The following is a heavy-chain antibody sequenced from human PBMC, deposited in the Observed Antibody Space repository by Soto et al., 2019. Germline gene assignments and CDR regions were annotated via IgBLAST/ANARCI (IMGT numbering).Heavy chain of an antibody. J-gene: IGHJ4*02. V-gene: IGHV4-34*12. CDR1: GGSFSGYY. Sequence: QVQLQQWGAGLLKPSETLSLTCAVSGGSFSGYYWSWIRQPPGKGLEWIGEIIHSGSTDYNPAPKRRATLSRDTSKNLCSLKLSSVTAADTAVYYCASTLRKGSGYGFDYWGQGTLVTVSS. CDR2: IIHSGST. D-gene: IGHD5-12*01. CDR3: ASTLRKGSGYGFDY.